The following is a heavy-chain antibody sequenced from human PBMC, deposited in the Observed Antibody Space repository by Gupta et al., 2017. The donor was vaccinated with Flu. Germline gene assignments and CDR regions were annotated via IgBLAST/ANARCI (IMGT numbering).Heavy chain of an antibody. CDR2: ISSSGGTM. J-gene: IGHJ5*01. CDR3: ARGRVSYRLNSFDS. V-gene: IGHV3-48*03. Sequence: EVQLVESGGALVQPGGSLRLSCEASAFTLSSSEINWVRQAPGRGLEWVSYISSSGGTMYYTDSVKGRFTISRDNARNSVYLQMNSLRAEDTAVYYCARGRVSYRLNSFDSWGQGTLVTVSS. D-gene: IGHD1-26*01. CDR1: AFTLSSSE.